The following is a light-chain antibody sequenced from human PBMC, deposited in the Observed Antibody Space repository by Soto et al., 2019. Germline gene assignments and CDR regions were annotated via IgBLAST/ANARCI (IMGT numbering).Light chain of an antibody. CDR3: QQRSNWPIT. V-gene: IGKV3-11*01. Sequence: EIVMTQSPATLSVSPGGRATLSCRASQSISDTLAWYQQKPGQAPRLLIHDASNRATGIPARFSGSGSGTDFTLTISGLEPEDFAVYYCQQRSNWPITLGQGTRREIK. CDR2: DAS. J-gene: IGKJ5*01. CDR1: QSISDT.